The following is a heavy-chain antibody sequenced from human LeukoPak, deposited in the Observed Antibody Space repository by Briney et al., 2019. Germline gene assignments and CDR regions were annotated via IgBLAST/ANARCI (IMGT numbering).Heavy chain of an antibody. V-gene: IGHV3-7*01. CDR1: GFTFSNFW. D-gene: IGHD3-10*01. CDR2: IKQDGSEK. Sequence: GGSLRLSCAASGFTFSNFWMSWVRQAPGKGLEWVANIKQDGSEKYYVDSVKGRFTISRDNAKNSLYLQMNSLRAEDTAVYYCARQSYYGSGSLGYWGQGTLVTVSS. CDR3: ARQSYYGSGSLGY. J-gene: IGHJ4*02.